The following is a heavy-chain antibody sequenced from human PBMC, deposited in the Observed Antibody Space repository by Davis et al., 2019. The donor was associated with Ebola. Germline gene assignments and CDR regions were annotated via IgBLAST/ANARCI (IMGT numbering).Heavy chain of an antibody. V-gene: IGHV3-11*01. CDR2: ISGSGTDM. CDR1: GFTFSDYY. J-gene: IGHJ4*02. Sequence: GESLKISCAASGFTFSDYYMSWIRQAPGKGLEWVSSISGSGTDMHYADSVRGRFAISRDNAGKFLSLQMDSLRAEDTAVFYCAEGGTNNFLGANWGQGTLVTVSS. CDR3: AEGGTNNFLGAN. D-gene: IGHD2-8*01.